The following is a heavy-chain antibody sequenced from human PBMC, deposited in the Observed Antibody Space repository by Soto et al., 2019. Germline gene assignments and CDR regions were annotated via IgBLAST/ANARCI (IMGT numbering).Heavy chain of an antibody. CDR3: ATVSGALVYLGY. CDR1: GFTFSSYA. Sequence: SLRLSCAASGFTFSSYAMSWVRQAPGKGLEWVSAISGSGSSTYYAHSVKGRFTISRDNSKNTLYLQMNSLRDEDTAIYYCATVSGALVYLGYWGQGTLVTVSS. CDR2: ISGSGSST. V-gene: IGHV3-23*01. D-gene: IGHD3-16*01. J-gene: IGHJ4*02.